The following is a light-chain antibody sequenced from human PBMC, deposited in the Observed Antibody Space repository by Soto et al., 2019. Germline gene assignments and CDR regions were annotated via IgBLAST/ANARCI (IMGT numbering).Light chain of an antibody. V-gene: IGKV3-20*01. CDR3: QQYGSSPDLST. Sequence: ELVLTQSPGTLSLSPGERATLSCIASQTVNNNYLAWYQQIPGKAHRLLISGASGRATGTPDRFSGSASGTDFTLTISRLESEDFAVYYCQQYGSSPDLSTFGPGT. CDR2: GAS. CDR1: QTVNNNY. J-gene: IGKJ3*01.